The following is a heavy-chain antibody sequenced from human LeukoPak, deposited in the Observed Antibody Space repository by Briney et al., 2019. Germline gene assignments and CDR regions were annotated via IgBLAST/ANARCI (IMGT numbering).Heavy chain of an antibody. CDR2: IRRDGSVQ. J-gene: IGHJ3*02. Sequence: PGGSLRLSCEASGFTLSSYWMTWVRQAPGKGLEWVANIRRDGSVQHYLDSVEGRFTISRDNTKNSLYLQMNSLRAEDTAVYYCARDSNPQSSGYYFDAFDMWGQGTMVTVSS. CDR1: GFTLSSYW. V-gene: IGHV3-7*01. CDR3: ARDSNPQSSGYYFDAFDM. D-gene: IGHD3-22*01.